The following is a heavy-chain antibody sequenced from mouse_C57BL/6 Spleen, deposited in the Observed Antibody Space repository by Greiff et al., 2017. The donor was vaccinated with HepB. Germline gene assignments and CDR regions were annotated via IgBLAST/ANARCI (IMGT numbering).Heavy chain of an antibody. CDR3: ARHEDYGNYVRAWFAY. Sequence: QVQLKQSGAELVKPGASVKLSCKASGYTFTEYTIHWVKQRSGQGLEWIGWFYPGSGSIKYNEKFKDKATLTADKSSSTVYMELSRLTSEDSAVYFCARHEDYGNYVRAWFAYWGQGTLVTVSA. J-gene: IGHJ3*01. CDR1: GYTFTEYT. V-gene: IGHV1-62-2*01. CDR2: FYPGSGSI. D-gene: IGHD2-1*01.